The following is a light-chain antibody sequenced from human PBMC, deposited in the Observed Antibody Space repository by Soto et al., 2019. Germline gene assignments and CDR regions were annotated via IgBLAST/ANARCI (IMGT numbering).Light chain of an antibody. CDR3: QQYGSSPPFT. V-gene: IGKV1-33*01. J-gene: IGKJ1*01. CDR1: QDISKY. CDR2: DAS. Sequence: HMTHSPSSLSASVGDRVTITCQASQDISKYLNWYQQKPGKAPKLLIYDASNLETGVPSRFSGSGSGTDFTFTISSLQPEDFAVYYCQQYGSSPPFTFGQGTKVDIK.